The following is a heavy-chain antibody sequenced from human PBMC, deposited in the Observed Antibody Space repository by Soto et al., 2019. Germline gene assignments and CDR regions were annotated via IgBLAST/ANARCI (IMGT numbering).Heavy chain of an antibody. D-gene: IGHD3-3*01. V-gene: IGHV3-23*01. J-gene: IGHJ4*02. Sequence: GGSLRLSCAASGFTFSNYAMNWVRQAPGKGLEWVSAISGSGGSTYYADSVKGRFTISGDNSKNTLYLQMNSLRAEDTAVYYCAKDQWSGRFLEYFFDYWGQGTLVTVSS. CDR3: AKDQWSGRFLEYFFDY. CDR2: ISGSGGST. CDR1: GFTFSNYA.